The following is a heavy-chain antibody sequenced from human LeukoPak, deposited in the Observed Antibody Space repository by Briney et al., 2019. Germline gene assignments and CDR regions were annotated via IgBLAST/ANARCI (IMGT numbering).Heavy chain of an antibody. CDR3: ASGSGSYRTPYYYMGV. V-gene: IGHV3-53*01. CDR2: IYSGGST. D-gene: IGHD3-10*01. Sequence: QSGGSLRLSCAASGFTVSSNYMSWVRQAPGKGLEWVSVIYSGGSTYYADSVKGRFTISRDNSKNTLYLQMNSLRAEDTAVYYCASGSGSYRTPYYYMGVWGTGTTVTVSS. J-gene: IGHJ6*03. CDR1: GFTVSSNY.